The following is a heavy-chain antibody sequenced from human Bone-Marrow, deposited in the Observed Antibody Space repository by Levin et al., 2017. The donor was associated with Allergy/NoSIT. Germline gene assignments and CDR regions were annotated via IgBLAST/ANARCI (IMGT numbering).Heavy chain of an antibody. CDR1: GGTFDSQA. J-gene: IGHJ6*03. V-gene: IGHV1-69*13. Sequence: ASVKVSCRASGGTFDSQAFSWVRQAPGQGLEWLGGLIPVFGSPHYAPRFQGRLSITADFSTTSTHLHLSGLRSDDTAIYFCASGPGFSALSEADDVSWGGGASYFSMDVWGNGTTVTVSS. CDR3: ASGPGFSALSEADDVSWGGGASYFSMDV. CDR2: LIPVFGSP. D-gene: IGHD3-16*01.